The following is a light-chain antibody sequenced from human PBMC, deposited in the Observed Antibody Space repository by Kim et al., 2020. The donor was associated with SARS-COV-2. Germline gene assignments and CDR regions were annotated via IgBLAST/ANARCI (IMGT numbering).Light chain of an antibody. CDR1: SSDVGGYNF. CDR2: DVK. Sequence: QSFTSSCTGTSSDVGGYNFVSWNQQHPGKAPKLIIYDVKKRPSGVPNRFSGSKSGNTASLTVSGLQAEDEADYYCSSYAGTNNFYVFGTGTKVTVL. V-gene: IGLV2-8*01. CDR3: SSYAGTNNFYV. J-gene: IGLJ1*01.